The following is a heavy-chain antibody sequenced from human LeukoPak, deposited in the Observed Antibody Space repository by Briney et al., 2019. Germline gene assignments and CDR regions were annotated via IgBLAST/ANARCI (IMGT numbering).Heavy chain of an antibody. CDR2: IYYSGST. V-gene: IGHV4-39*01. Sequence: SDTQSLTCTLSARSISSRSYYCGWIHQPPGNGLEWFGSIYYSGSTYYNRSLKSRVTISVARSKNQFSLKLRSVTAADTAVYYCARHSRGQWLVTDYWGQGTLVTVSS. D-gene: IGHD6-19*01. J-gene: IGHJ4*02. CDR1: ARSISSRSYY. CDR3: ARHSRGQWLVTDY.